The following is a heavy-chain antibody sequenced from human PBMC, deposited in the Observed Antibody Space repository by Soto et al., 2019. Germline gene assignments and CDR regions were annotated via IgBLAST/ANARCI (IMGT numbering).Heavy chain of an antibody. D-gene: IGHD2-2*01. J-gene: IGHJ6*02. V-gene: IGHV1-69*01. Sequence: QVQLVQSGAEVKKPGSSVKVSCKASGGTFSSYAISWVRQAPRQGLEWMGGIIPIFGTANYAQKFQGRVTITADEPTRTAYMALRSLRSEDTAVYYCATPNADIVAVPAANLLYYYYGMDVWGQGTTVTVSS. CDR1: GGTFSSYA. CDR2: IIPIFGTA. CDR3: ATPNADIVAVPAANLLYYYYGMDV.